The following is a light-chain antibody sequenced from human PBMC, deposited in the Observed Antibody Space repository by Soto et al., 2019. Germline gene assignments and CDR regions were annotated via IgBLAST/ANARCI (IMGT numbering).Light chain of an antibody. J-gene: IGLJ2*01. CDR3: SSYTSSSTVV. CDR1: SSDVGGYNY. V-gene: IGLV2-14*03. CDR2: DVN. Sequence: QSALTQPASVSGSPGQSISISCTGSSSDVGGYNYVSWYQHHPGKAPKLMIYDVNNRPSGVSNRFSGSRSGNTASLTFSGLQAEDEADYYCSSYTSSSTVVFGGGTKLTVL.